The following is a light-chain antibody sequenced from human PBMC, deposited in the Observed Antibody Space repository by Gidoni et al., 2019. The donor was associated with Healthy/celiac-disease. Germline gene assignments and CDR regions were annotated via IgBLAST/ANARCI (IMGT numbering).Light chain of an antibody. CDR2: GAS. CDR1: QRVSNSN. CDR3: QQYGSSPLVT. V-gene: IGKV3-20*01. J-gene: IGKJ4*01. Sequence: IVLPQSPGTLALSPGERATLSCRASQRVSNSNLAWYQQKPGQPPRLLIYGASSRATDIPDRFSGSGSGTDFTLTISRLEPEDFGVYDCQQYGSSPLVTFGGGTMVEIK.